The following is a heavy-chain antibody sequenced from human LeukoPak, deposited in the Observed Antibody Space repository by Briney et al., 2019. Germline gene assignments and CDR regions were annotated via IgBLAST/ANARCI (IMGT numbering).Heavy chain of an antibody. Sequence: GASVKVSCKASGYTFTSYGISWVRQAPGQGLEWMGWISAYNGNTNYAQKLQCRVTMTTDTSTSTAYMELRSLRSDDTAVYYCARSLPANCGGDCYLSYWGQGTLVTVSS. CDR2: ISAYNGNT. V-gene: IGHV1-18*01. CDR1: GYTFTSYG. J-gene: IGHJ4*02. D-gene: IGHD2-21*02. CDR3: ARSLPANCGGDCYLSY.